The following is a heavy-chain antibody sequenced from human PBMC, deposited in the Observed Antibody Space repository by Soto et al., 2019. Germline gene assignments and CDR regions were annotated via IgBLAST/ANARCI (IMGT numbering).Heavy chain of an antibody. CDR3: YYYLPYDYYSSGY. CDR2: ISSSSSYI. Sequence: GGSLRLSCAASGFTFSSYSMNWVRQAPGKGLEWVSSISSSSSYIYYADSVKGRFTISRDNAKNSLYLQMNSLRAEDTAVYYYYYYLPYDYYSSGYWGQGTLVTVSS. V-gene: IGHV3-21*01. CDR1: GFTFSSYS. J-gene: IGHJ4*02. D-gene: IGHD3-10*02.